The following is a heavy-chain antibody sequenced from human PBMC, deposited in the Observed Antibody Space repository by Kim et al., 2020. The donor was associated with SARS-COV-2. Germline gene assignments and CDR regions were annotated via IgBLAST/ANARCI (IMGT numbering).Heavy chain of an antibody. CDR1: GYTFTSYY. D-gene: IGHD2-2*01. V-gene: IGHV1-46*01. CDR3: ARVKTKSIIVVVPAAQGMDV. Sequence: ASVKVSCKASGYTFTSYYMHWVRQAPGQGLEWMGIINPSGGSTSYAQKFQGRVTMTRDTSTSTVYMELSSLRSEDTAVYYCARVKTKSIIVVVPAAQGMDVWGQGTTVTVSS. J-gene: IGHJ6*02. CDR2: INPSGGST.